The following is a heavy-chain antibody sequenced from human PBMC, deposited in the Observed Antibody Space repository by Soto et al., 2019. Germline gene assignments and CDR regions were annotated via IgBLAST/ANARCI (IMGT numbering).Heavy chain of an antibody. CDR1: GGSFSSSSYY. CDR2: IYYSGST. CDR3: ARHWITMVRGVCHFDY. V-gene: IGHV4-39*01. J-gene: IGHJ4*02. Sequence: PSETLSLTYNVSGGSFSSSSYYWGWIRQPPGKGLEWIGSIYYSGSTYYNPSLKSRVTMSVDPSKNQFSLKLISVTAADTAVYYCARHWITMVRGVCHFDYWAQGTLVTVSS. D-gene: IGHD3-10*01.